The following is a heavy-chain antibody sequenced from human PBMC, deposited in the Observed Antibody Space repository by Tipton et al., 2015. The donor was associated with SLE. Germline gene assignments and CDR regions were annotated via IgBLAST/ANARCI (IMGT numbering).Heavy chain of an antibody. CDR1: GGSISRYY. V-gene: IGHV4-59*01. D-gene: IGHD5-12*01. J-gene: IGHJ4*02. Sequence: TLSLTCTVSGGSISRYYWRWIRQPPGKGLEYIGYIHYSGSTNYNPSLKSRVTMSLDTSKNQFSLRLNSVTAADTAVYYCARSLESAYGPFDFWGQGTLVTVSS. CDR2: IHYSGST. CDR3: ARSLESAYGPFDF.